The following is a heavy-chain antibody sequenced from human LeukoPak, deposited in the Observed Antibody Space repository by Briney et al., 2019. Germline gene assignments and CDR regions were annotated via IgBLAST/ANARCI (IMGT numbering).Heavy chain of an antibody. J-gene: IGHJ6*03. CDR3: ASNNQWFGESYYYMDV. CDR2: ISYDGSNK. Sequence: QPGRSLRLSCAASGFTFSSYAMHWVRQAPGKGLEWVAVISYDGSNKYYADSVKGRFTISRDNPKNTLYLQMNSLRAEDTAVYYCASNNQWFGESYYYMDVWGKGTTVTVSS. CDR1: GFTFSSYA. V-gene: IGHV3-30*04. D-gene: IGHD3-10*01.